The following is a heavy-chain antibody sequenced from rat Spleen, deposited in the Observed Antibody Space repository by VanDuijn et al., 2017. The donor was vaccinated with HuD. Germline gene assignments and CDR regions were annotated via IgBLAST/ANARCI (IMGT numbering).Heavy chain of an antibody. J-gene: IGHJ2*01. CDR3: ARRHYGYTDYFDY. CDR2: ISYGDSSGHSST. D-gene: IGHD1-11*01. V-gene: IGHV5-29*01. Sequence: EVQLVESDGGLVQPGRSLKLSCAASGFTFSAYYMAWVRQAPTKGLEWVATISYGDSSGHSSTYYRDSVKGRFTISRDNTKSTLSLQMDSLRSEDTATYYCARRHYGYTDYFDYWGQGVMVPVSS. CDR1: GFTFSAYY.